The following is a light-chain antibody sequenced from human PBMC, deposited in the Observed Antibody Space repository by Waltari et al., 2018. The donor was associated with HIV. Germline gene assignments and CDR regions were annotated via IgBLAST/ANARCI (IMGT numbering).Light chain of an antibody. CDR1: QNIRTN. CDR3: QQRYTTPRT. V-gene: IGKV1-39*01. CDR2: AVS. J-gene: IGKJ1*01. Sequence: DIQMTQSPSSLSASVGDRVTITCRASQNIRTNLNWYQQKKGKAPKLLMYAVSSLQNGVPSRFRGSGSGTDFTLTISSLQPEDFATYHCQQRYTTPRTFGQGTKVEI.